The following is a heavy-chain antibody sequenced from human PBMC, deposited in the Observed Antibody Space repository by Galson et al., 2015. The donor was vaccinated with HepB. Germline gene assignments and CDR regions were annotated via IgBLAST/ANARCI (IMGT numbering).Heavy chain of an antibody. CDR1: GYTFTSYG. V-gene: IGHV1-18*01. CDR2: ISAYNGNT. D-gene: IGHD6-13*01. J-gene: IGHJ5*02. Sequence: SVKVSCKASGYTFTSYGISWVRQAPGQGLEWMGWISAYNGNTNYAQKLQGRVTMTTDTSTSTAYMGLRSLRSDDTAVYYCARDIAYSSSWYDWFDPWGQGTLVTVSS. CDR3: ARDIAYSSSWYDWFDP.